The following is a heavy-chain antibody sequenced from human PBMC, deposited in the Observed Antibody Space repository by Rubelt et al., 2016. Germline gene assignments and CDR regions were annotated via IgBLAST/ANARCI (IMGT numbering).Heavy chain of an antibody. D-gene: IGHD6-19*01. J-gene: IGHJ4*02. Sequence: SGFTFSSYAMHWVRQAPGKGLEYVSAISSNGGSTYYADSVKGRFTISRDNSKNTLYLQMSSLRSEDTAVYYCVRVQYSSGWYFDYWGQGTLVTVSS. CDR2: ISSNGGST. V-gene: IGHV3-64D*06. CDR3: VRVQYSSGWYFDY. CDR1: GFTFSSYA.